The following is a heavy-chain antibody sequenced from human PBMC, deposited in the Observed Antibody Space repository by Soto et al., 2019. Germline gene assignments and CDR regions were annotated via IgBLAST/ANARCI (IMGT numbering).Heavy chain of an antibody. Sequence: QLQLQESGPGLVKPSETLSLTCTVSGGSISSSSYYWGWVRQPPGKGLEWIGNIYYSGITYYNPSLKSRVTMSVDTSKNQFSLKVNSVTAADAAVYYCARQDSRGYDNEVRFAYWGQGTLVTVSS. V-gene: IGHV4-39*01. D-gene: IGHD6-25*01. J-gene: IGHJ4*02. CDR1: GGSISSSSYY. CDR3: ARQDSRGYDNEVRFAY. CDR2: IYYSGIT.